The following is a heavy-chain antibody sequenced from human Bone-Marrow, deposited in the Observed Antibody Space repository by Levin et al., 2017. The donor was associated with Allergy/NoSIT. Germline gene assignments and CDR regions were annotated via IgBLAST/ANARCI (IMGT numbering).Heavy chain of an antibody. Sequence: GESLKISCAASGFTFSSYAMHWVRQAPGKGLEWVAVISYDGSNKYYADSVKGRFTISRDNSKNTLYLQMNSLRAEDTAVYYCARVSLSGWYVEYYFDYWGQGTLVTVSS. V-gene: IGHV3-30*04. CDR1: GFTFSSYA. D-gene: IGHD6-19*01. J-gene: IGHJ4*02. CDR2: ISYDGSNK. CDR3: ARVSLSGWYVEYYFDY.